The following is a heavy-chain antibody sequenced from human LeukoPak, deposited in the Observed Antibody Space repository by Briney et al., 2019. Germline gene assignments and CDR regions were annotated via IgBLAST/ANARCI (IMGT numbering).Heavy chain of an antibody. CDR3: ARGSRGSWGRENY. V-gene: IGHV3-48*04. D-gene: IGHD3-16*01. Sequence: PGGSLRLSCAASGFTFSSYSMNWVRQAPGKGLEWVSYISSSSSTIYYADSVKGRFTISRDNAKNSLYLQMNSLGAEDTAVYYCARGSRGSWGRENYWGQGTLVTVSS. J-gene: IGHJ4*02. CDR1: GFTFSSYS. CDR2: ISSSSSTI.